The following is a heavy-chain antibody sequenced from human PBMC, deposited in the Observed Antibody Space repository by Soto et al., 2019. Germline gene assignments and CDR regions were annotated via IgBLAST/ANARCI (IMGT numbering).Heavy chain of an antibody. V-gene: IGHV3-23*01. CDR2: ISGSGGST. Sequence: GGSLRLSCAASGFTFSSYAMSWVRQAPGKGLEWVSAISGSGGSTYYADSVKGRFTISRDNSKNTLYLQMNSLRAEDTAVYYCAKDTHSKEQQLAPDDFDYWGQGTLVTVSS. CDR1: GFTFSSYA. CDR3: AKDTHSKEQQLAPDDFDY. D-gene: IGHD6-13*01. J-gene: IGHJ4*02.